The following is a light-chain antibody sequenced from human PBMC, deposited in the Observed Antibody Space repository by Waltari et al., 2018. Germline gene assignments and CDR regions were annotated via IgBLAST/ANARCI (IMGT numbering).Light chain of an antibody. CDR3: QQYYSYLPIT. V-gene: IGKV1-8*01. Sequence: AIQMTQSPSSLSASIGDRVTITCRSSQGISSYLACYQQKPGTAPKLLIYAASTLQSGVPSRFSGSGSGTDFTLTISCLQSEDFATYYCQQYYSYLPITFGQGTRLDLK. CDR1: QGISSY. CDR2: AAS. J-gene: IGKJ5*01.